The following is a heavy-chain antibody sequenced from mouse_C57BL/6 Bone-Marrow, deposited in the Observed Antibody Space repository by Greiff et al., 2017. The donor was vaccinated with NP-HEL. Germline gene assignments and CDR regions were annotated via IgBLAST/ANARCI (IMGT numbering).Heavy chain of an antibody. V-gene: IGHV1-69*01. Sequence: VKLQQPGAELVMPGASVKLSCKASGYTFTSYWMHWVKQRPGQGLEWIGEIDPSDSYTNYNQKFKGKSTLTVDKSSSTAYMQLSSLTSEDSAVYYCAITTVVAPYWYFDVWGTGTTVTVSS. D-gene: IGHD1-1*01. CDR1: GYTFTSYW. CDR2: IDPSDSYT. J-gene: IGHJ1*03. CDR3: AITTVVAPYWYFDV.